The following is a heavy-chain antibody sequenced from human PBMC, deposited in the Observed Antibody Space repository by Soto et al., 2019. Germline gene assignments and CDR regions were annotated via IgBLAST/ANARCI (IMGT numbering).Heavy chain of an antibody. CDR1: GGSIRDFH. J-gene: IGHJ4*02. D-gene: IGHD6-13*01. CDR3: TRSNTASSSPDY. V-gene: IGHV4-59*08. Sequence: QVQLQESGPGLVKPSETLSLTCTVSGGSIRDFHWSWIRQPPGKGLEWIGPFYFSETTNSDPSLKGRVTVAVDSSKSHFSLKLASVTAEDTAIYYCTRSNTASSSPDYWGQGSLVTVSS. CDR2: FYFSETT.